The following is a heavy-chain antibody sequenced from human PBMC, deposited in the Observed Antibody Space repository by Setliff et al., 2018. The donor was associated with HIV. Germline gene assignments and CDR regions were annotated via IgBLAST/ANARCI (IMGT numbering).Heavy chain of an antibody. Sequence: ASVKVSCKASGYTFTDYYLHWVRQAPGQGLEWMGRIKPNSGGTNYAQKCQGRVTMTRDTSTSTVYMGLSSLRSEDTAVYFCARDGPVLDIAVVPAASVLGYYYCYMDVWGKGTTVTVSS. J-gene: IGHJ6*03. D-gene: IGHD2-2*03. CDR3: ARDGPVLDIAVVPAASVLGYYYCYMDV. V-gene: IGHV1-2*06. CDR1: GYTFTDYY. CDR2: IKPNSGGT.